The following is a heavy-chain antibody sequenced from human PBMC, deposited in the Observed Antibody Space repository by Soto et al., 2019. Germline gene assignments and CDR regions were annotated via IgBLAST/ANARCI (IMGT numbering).Heavy chain of an antibody. CDR2: IYYIGST. D-gene: IGHD7-27*01. V-gene: IGHV4-31*03. CDR1: GGSISSGCYY. J-gene: IGHJ5*02. CDR3: ARGNRGNLGRKRFDP. Sequence: SETLSLTCTVSGGSISSGCYYWSWIRQHPGKRLQWIGYIYYIGSTYYNPSLKSRVTISVDTSKNQFSLKLSSVTAADTAVYYCARGNRGNLGRKRFDPWGQGDLVTVCS.